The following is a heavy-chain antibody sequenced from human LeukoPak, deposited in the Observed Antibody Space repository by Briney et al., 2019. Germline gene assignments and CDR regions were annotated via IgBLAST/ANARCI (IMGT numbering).Heavy chain of an antibody. Sequence: ASVNVSCKASEGTFSSYAISWVRQAPGQGLEWMGGIIPIFGTANYAQKFQGRVTITADESTSTAYMELSSLRSEDTAVYYCARDRGNWFDPWGQGTLVTVSS. CDR1: EGTFSSYA. V-gene: IGHV1-69*13. CDR3: ARDRGNWFDP. J-gene: IGHJ5*02. D-gene: IGHD3-10*01. CDR2: IIPIFGTA.